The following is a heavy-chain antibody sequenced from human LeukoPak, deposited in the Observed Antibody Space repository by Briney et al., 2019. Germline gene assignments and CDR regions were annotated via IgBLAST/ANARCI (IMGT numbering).Heavy chain of an antibody. D-gene: IGHD3-22*01. CDR1: GGSISSSSYY. CDR2: IYYSGGT. Sequence: SQTLSLTCTVSGGSISSSSYYSGWIRQPPGKGLEWIGSIYYSGGTYYNPSVKCPVTVSVDTSKNKFSMTLSSVNAADTAVYSCARVVQSTDSSGFYLPEYFQHWGQGTLVTVSS. J-gene: IGHJ1*01. CDR3: ARVVQSTDSSGFYLPEYFQH. V-gene: IGHV4-39*07.